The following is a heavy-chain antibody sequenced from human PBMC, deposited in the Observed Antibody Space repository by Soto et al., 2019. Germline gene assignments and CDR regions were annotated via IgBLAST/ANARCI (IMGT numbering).Heavy chain of an antibody. V-gene: IGHV3-23*01. CDR1: GFTFSSDA. CDR2: IRGSGDFT. Sequence: GGSLRLSCAASGFTFSSDAMTWVRQAPGKGLEWVSLIRGSGDFTEYAGSVKGRFTISRDNSKNTVYLQMNSLRADDTAVYYCAKMRVTLSIFDFWGQGAPVTVS. CDR3: AKMRVTLSIFDF. J-gene: IGHJ4*02. D-gene: IGHD2-21*02.